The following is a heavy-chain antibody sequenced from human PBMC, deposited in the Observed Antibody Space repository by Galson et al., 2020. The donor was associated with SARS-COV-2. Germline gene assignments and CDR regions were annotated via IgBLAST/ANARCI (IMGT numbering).Heavy chain of an antibody. CDR3: ARGLYYYGSGGYFDY. J-gene: IGHJ4*02. V-gene: IGHV4-31*03. Sequence: SETLSLTCTVSGGSISRSGYCWNWIRQHPGRGLEWIGHIYYSGTTYYNPSLKSRVTISVDTSKNQFSLKLTSVTAADTAVYYCARGLYYYGSGGYFDYWGQGTPVTVSS. CDR1: GGSISRSGYC. CDR2: IYYSGTT. D-gene: IGHD3-10*01.